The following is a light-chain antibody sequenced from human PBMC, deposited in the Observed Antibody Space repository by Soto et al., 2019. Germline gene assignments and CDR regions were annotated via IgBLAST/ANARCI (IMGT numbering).Light chain of an antibody. Sequence: EIVLTQSPATLSLSPGERATLSCRASQSVSSSFLAWYQQKPGQAPRLLIYGASSRATGIPDRFSGSGSGTDFTLTISRLEPEDLEVYYCQQCGSSMWKCGKWNKVDI. J-gene: IGKJ1*01. CDR1: QSVSSSF. CDR3: QQCGSSMWK. V-gene: IGKV3-20*01. CDR2: GAS.